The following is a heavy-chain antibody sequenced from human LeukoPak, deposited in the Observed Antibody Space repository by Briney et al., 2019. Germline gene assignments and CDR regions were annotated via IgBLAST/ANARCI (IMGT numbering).Heavy chain of an antibody. D-gene: IGHD6-19*01. CDR2: INPNSGGT. V-gene: IGHV1-2*02. CDR1: GYTFTSHY. CDR3: ARAIAVAGTGGY. J-gene: IGHJ4*02. Sequence: ASVKVSCKASGYTFTSHYMHWVRQAPGQGLEWMGWINPNSGGTNYAQKFQGRVTMTRDTSISTAYMELSRLRSDDTAVYYCARAIAVAGTGGYWGQGTLVTVSS.